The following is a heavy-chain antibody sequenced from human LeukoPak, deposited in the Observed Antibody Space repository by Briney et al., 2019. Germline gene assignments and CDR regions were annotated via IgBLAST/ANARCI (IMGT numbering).Heavy chain of an antibody. CDR1: GFTFSSYS. CDR3: ARDLVPPYYGSGSYSDY. CDR2: ISSSSSYI. Sequence: GGSLRLSCAASGFTFSSYSMNWVRQAPGKGLEWFSSISSSSSYIYYADLVKGRFTISRDNAKNSLYLQMNSLRAEDTAVYYCARDLVPPYYGSGSYSDYWGQGTLVTVSS. D-gene: IGHD3-10*01. J-gene: IGHJ4*02. V-gene: IGHV3-21*01.